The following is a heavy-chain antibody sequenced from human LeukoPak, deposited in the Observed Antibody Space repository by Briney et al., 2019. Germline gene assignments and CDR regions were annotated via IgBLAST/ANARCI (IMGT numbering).Heavy chain of an antibody. V-gene: IGHV3-11*01. CDR1: GFTFSDYY. D-gene: IGHD3-22*01. CDR2: ISSSGSTI. CDR3: ARVVMGSDYFDY. Sequence: GGSLRPSCAASGFTFSDYYMSWIRQAPGKGLEWVSYISSSGSTIYYADSVKGRFTISRDNAKNSLYLQTNSLRAEDTAVYYCARVVMGSDYFDYWGQGTLVTVSS. J-gene: IGHJ4*02.